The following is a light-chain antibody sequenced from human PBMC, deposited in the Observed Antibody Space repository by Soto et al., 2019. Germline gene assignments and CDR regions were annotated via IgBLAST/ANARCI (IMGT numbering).Light chain of an antibody. CDR1: SSNVGSNT. J-gene: IGLJ1*01. V-gene: IGLV1-44*01. CDR3: AAWDDSLSGRYV. CDR2: SNN. Sequence: QSVLTQPPSASGTPGQRVTISRSGSSSNVGSNTVNWYQLLPGTAPKLLIYSNNQRPSGVPDRFSGSKSGTSASLAISGLQSEDEADYYCAAWDDSLSGRYVFGTGTKVTVL.